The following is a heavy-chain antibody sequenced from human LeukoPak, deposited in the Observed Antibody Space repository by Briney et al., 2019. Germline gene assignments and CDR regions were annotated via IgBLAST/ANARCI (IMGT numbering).Heavy chain of an antibody. V-gene: IGHV4-34*01. CDR2: IYHSGST. J-gene: IGHJ5*02. CDR1: GGSFSGYY. CDR3: ARGWGDYYGSGSYYKREYNWFDP. Sequence: PSETLSLTCAVYGGSFSGYYWSWIRQPPGKGLEWVWEIYHSGSTNYNPSLKSRVNISVDTSQNQFSLKLSSVTAADTAVYYCARGWGDYYGSGSYYKREYNWFDPWGQGTLVTVSS. D-gene: IGHD3-10*01.